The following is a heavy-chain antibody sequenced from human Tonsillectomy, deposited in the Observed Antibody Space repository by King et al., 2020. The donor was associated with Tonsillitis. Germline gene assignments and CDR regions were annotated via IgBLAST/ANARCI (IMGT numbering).Heavy chain of an antibody. D-gene: IGHD3-9*01. CDR3: AREACRYDILTCCHGMDV. Sequence: VQLVESGGGLVKPGGSLRLSCAASGFTFKNYDFNWVRQAPGKGLEWVSAIISGSNYIYYADSLKGRFTISRDNAKSSLYLQINSLRAEDTAVYYCAREACRYDILTCCHGMDVWGQGTTVTVSS. V-gene: IGHV3-21*06. CDR1: GFTFKNYD. J-gene: IGHJ6*02. CDR2: IISGSNYI.